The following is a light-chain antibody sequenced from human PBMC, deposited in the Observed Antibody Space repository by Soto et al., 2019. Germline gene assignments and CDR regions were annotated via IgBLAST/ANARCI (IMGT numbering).Light chain of an antibody. V-gene: IGLV2-11*01. J-gene: IGLJ1*01. CDR2: DVT. CDR1: SSDVGGYNY. Sequence: QSVPTQPRSVSGSPGQSVAISCTGTSSDVGGYNYVSWYQQHPGKAPKLMIYDVTKRPSGVPDRFSASKSGNTASLTISGLQADDEADYYCCSYAGSYSYVFGTGTKVTVL. CDR3: CSYAGSYSYV.